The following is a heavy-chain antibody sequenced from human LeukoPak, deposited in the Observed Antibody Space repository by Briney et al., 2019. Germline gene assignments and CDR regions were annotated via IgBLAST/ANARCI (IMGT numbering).Heavy chain of an antibody. V-gene: IGHV3-23*01. Sequence: SGGSLRLSCAASGFTFSSYAMSWVRQAPGKGLEWVSAISGSGGSTYYADSVKGRFTISRNNSKNTLYLQMNSLRAEDTAVYYCAKEGRSFAGYSSGWYEGYYYYGMDVWGQGTTVTVSS. J-gene: IGHJ6*02. CDR1: GFTFSSYA. CDR2: ISGSGGST. D-gene: IGHD6-19*01. CDR3: AKEGRSFAGYSSGWYEGYYYYGMDV.